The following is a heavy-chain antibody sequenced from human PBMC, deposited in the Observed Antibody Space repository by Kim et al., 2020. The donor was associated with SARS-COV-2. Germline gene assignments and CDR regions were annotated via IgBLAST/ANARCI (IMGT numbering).Heavy chain of an antibody. D-gene: IGHD3-10*01. CDR3: ARGGPITMVRGLYYFDY. CDR2: INHSGST. Sequence: SETLSLTCAVYGGSFSGYYWSWIRQPPGKGLEWIGEINHSGSTNYNPSLKSRVTISVDTSKNQFSLKLSSVTAADTAVYYCARGGPITMVRGLYYFDYWGQGTLVTVSS. V-gene: IGHV4-34*01. J-gene: IGHJ4*02. CDR1: GGSFSGYY.